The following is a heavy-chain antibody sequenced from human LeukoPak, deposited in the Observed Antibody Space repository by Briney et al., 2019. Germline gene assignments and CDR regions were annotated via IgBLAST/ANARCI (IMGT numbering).Heavy chain of an antibody. CDR2: IIPIFGTA. D-gene: IGHD6-19*01. CDR1: GGTFSSYA. J-gene: IGHJ4*02. CDR3: ARGKDIAVATNYFDY. V-gene: IGHV1-69*13. Sequence: ASVKVSCKASGGTFSSYAISWVRQAPGQGLEWMGGIIPIFGTANYAQKFQGRVTITADESTSTAYMELSSLRSEDTAVYYCARGKDIAVATNYFDYWGQGTLVTVSS.